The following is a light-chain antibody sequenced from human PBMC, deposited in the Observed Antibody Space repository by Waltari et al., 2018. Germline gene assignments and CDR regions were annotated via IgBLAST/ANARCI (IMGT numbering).Light chain of an antibody. Sequence: EIVMTQSPATLSVSPGERATLSCRASQSVSSNLACYQQKPGQAPRLPSYGASTRATGIPARFSGSGSGTEFTLTISSLQSEDFAVYYCQQYNNWPRTFGQGTKVEIK. V-gene: IGKV3-15*01. CDR2: GAS. CDR1: QSVSSN. CDR3: QQYNNWPRT. J-gene: IGKJ1*01.